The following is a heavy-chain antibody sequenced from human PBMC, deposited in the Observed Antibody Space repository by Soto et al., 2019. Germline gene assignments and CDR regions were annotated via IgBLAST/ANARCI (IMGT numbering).Heavy chain of an antibody. J-gene: IGHJ6*02. Sequence: ASVKVSCKASGYTFTSYDINWVRQATGQGLEWMGWMNPNSGNTGYAQKFQGRVTMTRNTSISTAYMELSSLRSEDTAVYYCARTVVTPSDYCYYGMDFWGQGTTVTVSS. V-gene: IGHV1-8*01. CDR3: ARTVVTPSDYCYYGMDF. CDR1: GYTFTSYD. CDR2: MNPNSGNT. D-gene: IGHD2-21*02.